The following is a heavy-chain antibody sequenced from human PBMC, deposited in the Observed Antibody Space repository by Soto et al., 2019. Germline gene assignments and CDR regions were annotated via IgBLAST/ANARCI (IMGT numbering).Heavy chain of an antibody. CDR3: ARDRPRRCDSSGYRI. CDR2: ISYDGSNK. J-gene: IGHJ3*02. V-gene: IGHV3-30-3*01. CDR1: GFTFSSYA. Sequence: PGGSLRLSCAASGFTFSSYAMHWVRQAPGKGLEWVAVISYDGSNKYYADSVKGRFTISRDNSKNTLYLQMNSLRAEDTAVYYCARDRPRRCDSSGYRIWGQGTMVTVSS. D-gene: IGHD3-22*01.